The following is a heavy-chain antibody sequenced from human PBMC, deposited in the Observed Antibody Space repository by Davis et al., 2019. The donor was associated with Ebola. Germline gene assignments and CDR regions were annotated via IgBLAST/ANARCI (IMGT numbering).Heavy chain of an antibody. CDR1: GFTFSSYA. J-gene: IGHJ6*02. CDR3: AKVQLGYYYYGMDV. Sequence: GESLKISCAASGFTFSSYAMSWVRQAPGKGLEWVSAISGSGGSTYYADSVKGRFTISRDNSKNTLYLQMNSLRAEDTAVYYCAKVQLGYYYYGMDVWGQGTTVTVSS. D-gene: IGHD3-10*01. CDR2: ISGSGGST. V-gene: IGHV3-23*01.